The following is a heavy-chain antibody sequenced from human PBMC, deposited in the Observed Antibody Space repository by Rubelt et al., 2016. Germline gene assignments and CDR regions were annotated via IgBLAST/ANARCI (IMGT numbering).Heavy chain of an antibody. CDR2: INHRGST. J-gene: IGHJ5*02. CDR3: ARVEDSSSPGMGNWFDP. CDR1: GGSFSGYY. Sequence: QVQLQQWGAGLLKPSETLSLTCAVYGGSFSGYYWSWIRQPPGKGLEWLGEINHRGSTNYNPSRKGGGTISGHTAKNQFSLKLRSVTAADTAVYYCARVEDSSSPGMGNWFDPWGQGTLVTVSS. V-gene: IGHV4-34*01. D-gene: IGHD6-6*01.